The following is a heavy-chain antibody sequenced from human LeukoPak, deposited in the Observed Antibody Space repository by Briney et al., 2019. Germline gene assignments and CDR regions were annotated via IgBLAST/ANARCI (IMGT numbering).Heavy chain of an antibody. Sequence: GASVKVSCKASGYTFTSYDIYWVRQATGQGLEWMGWMNPNSGNTGYAQKFQGRVTITRNTSISTAYMGLSSLRSEDTAVYYCATGTDSSGYWVYFDYWGQGTLVTVSS. V-gene: IGHV1-8*03. J-gene: IGHJ4*02. CDR1: GYTFTSYD. CDR3: ATGTDSSGYWVYFDY. D-gene: IGHD3-22*01. CDR2: MNPNSGNT.